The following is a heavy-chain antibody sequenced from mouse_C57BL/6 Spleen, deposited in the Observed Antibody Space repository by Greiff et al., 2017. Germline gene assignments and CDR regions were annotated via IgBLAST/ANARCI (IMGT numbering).Heavy chain of an antibody. V-gene: IGHV7-3*01. J-gene: IGHJ3*01. CDR3: ARSYYYGSSYLWFAY. D-gene: IGHD1-1*01. CDR2: IRNKANGYTT. CDR1: GFTFTDYY. Sequence: EVMLVESGGGLVQPGGSLSLSCAASGFTFTDYYMSWVRQPPGKALEWLGFIRNKANGYTTEYSASVKGRFTISRDTSQSILYLQMNALRAEDSATYYCARSYYYGSSYLWFAYWGQGTLVTVSA.